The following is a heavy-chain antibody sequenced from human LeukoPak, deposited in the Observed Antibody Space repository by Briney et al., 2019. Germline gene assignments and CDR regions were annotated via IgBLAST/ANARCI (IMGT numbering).Heavy chain of an antibody. D-gene: IGHD5-18*01. J-gene: IGHJ4*02. CDR1: GGSFSGYY. V-gene: IGHV4-34*01. CDR2: INHSGST. CDR3: ARYSYGRSVDY. Sequence: SETLSLTCAVYGGSFSGYYWSWIRQPPGKGLEWIGEINHSGSTNYNPSLKSRVTISVDTSKNQFSLKLSSVTAADTAVYYCARYSYGRSVDYWGQGTLVTVSS.